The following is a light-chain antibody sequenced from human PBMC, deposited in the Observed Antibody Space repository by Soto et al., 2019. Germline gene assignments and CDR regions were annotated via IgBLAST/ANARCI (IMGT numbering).Light chain of an antibody. V-gene: IGKV3-15*01. CDR3: QQYGTSPFT. Sequence: EIVMTQSPATLSVSPGERATLSCMASQSVSSNLAWYQQKPGQAPRLLIYGASTRATGIPARFSGSGSGTEFTLTISSLQSEDFAVYHCQQYGTSPFTFGQGTRLEIK. J-gene: IGKJ5*01. CDR2: GAS. CDR1: QSVSSN.